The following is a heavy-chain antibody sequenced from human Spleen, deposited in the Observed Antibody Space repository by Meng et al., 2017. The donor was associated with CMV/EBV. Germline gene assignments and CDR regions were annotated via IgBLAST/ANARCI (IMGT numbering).Heavy chain of an antibody. CDR3: ARDIGFTSQFYFDC. Sequence: GESLKISCAASGFVFGTYNMNWVRQAPGKGLEWVSSISSSSSYIYYADSVKGRFTISRDNAKSSLYLQMNSLRAEDTAVYFCARDIGFTSQFYFDCWGQGTLVTVSS. CDR2: ISSSSSYI. CDR1: GFVFGTYN. V-gene: IGHV3-21*01. D-gene: IGHD2-2*01. J-gene: IGHJ4*02.